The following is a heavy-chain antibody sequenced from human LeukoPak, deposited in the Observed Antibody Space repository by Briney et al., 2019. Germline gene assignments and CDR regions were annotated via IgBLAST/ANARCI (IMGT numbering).Heavy chain of an antibody. CDR2: IYYSGPT. J-gene: IGHJ5*02. CDR3: ATIAVVRKPTP. Sequence: SETLSLTCTVSGGSISSSTYYWGWLRQPPGKGLEWSGSIYYSGPTYYNRSLKTRVTISIDTSQNQSSLRLTSVTAEDTAVYHCATIAVVRKPTPWGQGTLVTVSS. D-gene: IGHD6-19*01. CDR1: GGSISSSTYY. V-gene: IGHV4-39*01.